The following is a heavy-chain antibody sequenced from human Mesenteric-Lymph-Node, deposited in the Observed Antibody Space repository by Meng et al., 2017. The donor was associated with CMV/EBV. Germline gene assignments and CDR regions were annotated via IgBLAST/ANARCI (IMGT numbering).Heavy chain of an antibody. CDR3: ARVRSSGWAYGMDV. J-gene: IGHJ6*02. D-gene: IGHD6-19*01. CDR1: GGSFSGYY. V-gene: IGHV4-34*01. CDR2: INHSGST. Sequence: SETLSLTCAVYGGSFSGYYWSWIRQPPGKGLEWIGEINHSGSTNYNPSLKSRVTISVDTSKNQFSLNLSSVTAADTAAYYCARVRSSGWAYGMDVWGQGTTVTVSS.